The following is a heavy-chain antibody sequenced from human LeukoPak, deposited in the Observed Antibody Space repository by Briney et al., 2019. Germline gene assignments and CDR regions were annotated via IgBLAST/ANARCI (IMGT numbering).Heavy chain of an antibody. D-gene: IGHD3-10*01. CDR2: INPNSGGT. J-gene: IGHJ4*02. V-gene: IGHV1-2*02. CDR3: ARGGPSALVIMK. CDR1: GYTFTSYG. Sequence: GASVKVSCKASGYTFTSYGISWVRQAPGQGLEWMGWINPNSGGTNYAQKFQDRVTVTRDTSITTAYMELRRLTSDDTAVYYCARGGPSALVIMKWGQGTLVTVSS.